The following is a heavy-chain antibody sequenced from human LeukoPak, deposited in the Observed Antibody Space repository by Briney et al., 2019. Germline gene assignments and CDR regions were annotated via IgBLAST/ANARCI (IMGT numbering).Heavy chain of an antibody. CDR2: ISSSGSTI. CDR1: GFTFSDYY. D-gene: IGHD1-26*01. Sequence: PGGSLRLSCAASGFTFSDYYMNWLRQAPGKGLEWVSYISSSGSTIYYADSVKGRFTIYRDNAKNSLYLQMNSLRAEDTAVYYCARAAWWGLAIDPYFDYWGQGTLVTVSS. V-gene: IGHV3-11*01. J-gene: IGHJ4*02. CDR3: ARAAWWGLAIDPYFDY.